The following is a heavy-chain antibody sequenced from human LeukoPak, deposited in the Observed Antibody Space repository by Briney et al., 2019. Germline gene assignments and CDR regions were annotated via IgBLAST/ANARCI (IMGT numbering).Heavy chain of an antibody. CDR1: GFTFSSYA. CDR3: ARDRGGLFANYYYYGIDV. J-gene: IGHJ6*01. CDR2: LWYDGSNK. D-gene: IGHD3-10*02. V-gene: IGHV3-33*08. Sequence: PGGSLRLSCAASGFTFSSYAMSWVRQAPGKGLEWVAVLWYDGSNKYYADSVKGRFTISRDNSKNTLYLQVNSLRAEDTAVYFCARDRGGLFANYYYYGIDVWGQGTTVPVSS.